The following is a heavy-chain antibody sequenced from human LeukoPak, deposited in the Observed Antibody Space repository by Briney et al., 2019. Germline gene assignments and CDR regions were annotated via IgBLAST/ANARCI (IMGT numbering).Heavy chain of an antibody. CDR1: GFTFSSYA. J-gene: IGHJ4*02. Sequence: GGSLRLSCAASGFTFSSYATHWVRQAPGKGLEWVAVISYDGSNKYYADSVKGRFTISRDNSKNTLYLQMNSLRAEDTAVYYCARDLRYFDWLFDFDYWGQGTLVTVSS. D-gene: IGHD3-9*01. CDR2: ISYDGSNK. CDR3: ARDLRYFDWLFDFDY. V-gene: IGHV3-30*04.